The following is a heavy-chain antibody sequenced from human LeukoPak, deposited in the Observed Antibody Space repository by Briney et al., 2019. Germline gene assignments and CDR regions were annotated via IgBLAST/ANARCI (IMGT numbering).Heavy chain of an antibody. CDR2: SYWDDEK. V-gene: IGHV2-5*02. Sequence: SGPTLVNPTQTLTLTCTFSGFSLTTSGVGVGWIRQPPGKALEGLALSYWDDEKRYRPSLRTRLTITKDTSKSQVVLTMTNMDPVDTATYYCAHLYFYNSGGYSRAFDYWGQGTLVTVSS. J-gene: IGHJ4*02. D-gene: IGHD3-22*01. CDR3: AHLYFYNSGGYSRAFDY. CDR1: GFSLTTSGVG.